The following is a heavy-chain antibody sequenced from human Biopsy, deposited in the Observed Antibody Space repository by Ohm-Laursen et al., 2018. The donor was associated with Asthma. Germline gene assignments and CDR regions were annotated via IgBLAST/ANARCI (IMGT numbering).Heavy chain of an antibody. V-gene: IGHV1-69*13. CDR3: ARGYSGSDRIVYYYSGLEV. CDR1: GDSFSNYA. J-gene: IGHJ6*02. Sequence: SVKVSCKAPGDSFSNYAISWVRQAPGQGLEWMGGLILVLGTPDHAQMFEGRVTITADESTSTAYMELSSLSSEDTAVYYCARGYSGSDRIVYYYSGLEVWGQGTTVTVSS. D-gene: IGHD5-12*01. CDR2: LILVLGTP.